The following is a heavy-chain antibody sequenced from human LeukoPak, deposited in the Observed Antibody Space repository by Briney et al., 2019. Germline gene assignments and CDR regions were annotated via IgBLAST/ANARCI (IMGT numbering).Heavy chain of an antibody. Sequence: SETLSLNCTVSADSTSSSSYYWGWLRQPPGKGLEGNGSIYYTGSTYYNLNLQIRVTISTATIKNQFRLKLISVTAADTAVYYCARRADYGDCYNWFVSWGQGTLVSVSS. CDR1: ADSTSSSSYY. J-gene: IGHJ5*01. CDR2: IYYTGST. D-gene: IGHD4-17*01. CDR3: ARRADYGDCYNWFVS. V-gene: IGHV4-39*01.